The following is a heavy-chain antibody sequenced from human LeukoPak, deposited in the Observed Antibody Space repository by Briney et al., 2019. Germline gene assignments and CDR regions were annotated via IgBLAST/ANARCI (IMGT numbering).Heavy chain of an antibody. CDR3: ARTAARRFDY. V-gene: IGHV1-46*01. CDR2: INPTGGST. J-gene: IGHJ4*02. CDR1: GYTFPSYF. D-gene: IGHD6-6*01. Sequence: ASVKVSCKASGYTFPSYFMHWVRQATGQGLEWMGIINPTGGSTTYAQKFQGRVTTTRHTSTSTVYMELSSLRTDDTAVYYCARTAARRFDYWGQGTLVTVSS.